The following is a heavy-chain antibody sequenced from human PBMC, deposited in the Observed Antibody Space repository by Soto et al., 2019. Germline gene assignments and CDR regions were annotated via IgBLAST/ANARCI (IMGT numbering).Heavy chain of an antibody. J-gene: IGHJ4*02. CDR1: GYTFTNYG. V-gene: IGHV1-18*01. CDR2: ISAYNGNT. CDR3: ARGSGYSYGSPDFDY. D-gene: IGHD5-18*01. Sequence: ASVKVSCKASGYTFTNYGIIWVRQAPGQGLEWMGWISAYNGNTNYAQKLQGRVTMTTDTSTSTAYMELRSLRSDDTAVYYCARGSGYSYGSPDFDYWGQGTLVTVSS.